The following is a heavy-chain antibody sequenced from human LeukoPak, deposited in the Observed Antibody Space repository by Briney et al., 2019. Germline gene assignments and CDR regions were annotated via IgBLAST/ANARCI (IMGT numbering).Heavy chain of an antibody. CDR3: ARHEGYSSSAEVY. Sequence: GESLRISCKGSGYSFTSYWISWVRQMPGKGLEWMGRIDPSDAYTNYSPSFQGHVTISSDKSIKTAYLRWSSLKASDTAMYYRARHEGYSSSAEVYWGQGTLVTVSS. V-gene: IGHV5-10-1*01. J-gene: IGHJ4*02. CDR2: IDPSDAYT. D-gene: IGHD6-13*01. CDR1: GYSFTSYW.